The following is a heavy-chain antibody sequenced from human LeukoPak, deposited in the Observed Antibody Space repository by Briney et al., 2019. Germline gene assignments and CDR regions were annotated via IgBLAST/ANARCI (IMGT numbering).Heavy chain of an antibody. CDR2: IYASGSA. CDR3: ARATYYYDSSGTWYFDY. Sequence: SETLSLTCTVSGDSISSYYWSWIRQPAGKGLEWIGHIYASGSANYNPSLKSRVTMSVDTSKNQFSLKLTSVTAADMAVYYCARATYYYDSSGTWYFDYWGQGTLVTVSS. J-gene: IGHJ4*02. V-gene: IGHV4-4*07. CDR1: GDSISSYY. D-gene: IGHD3-22*01.